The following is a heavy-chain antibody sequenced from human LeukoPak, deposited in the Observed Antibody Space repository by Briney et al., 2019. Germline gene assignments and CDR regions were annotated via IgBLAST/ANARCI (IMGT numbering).Heavy chain of an antibody. Sequence: GGSLRLSCSTSGFTFFTYNMNWVRQAPGKGLEWVASISSSSSYIYYADSVKGRFTISRDNAENSLFLQMNSLRAEDTAVYYCSTAKFDNWGQGTLVTVSS. CDR2: ISSSSSYI. J-gene: IGHJ4*02. CDR1: GFTFFTYN. CDR3: STAKFDN. V-gene: IGHV3-21*01.